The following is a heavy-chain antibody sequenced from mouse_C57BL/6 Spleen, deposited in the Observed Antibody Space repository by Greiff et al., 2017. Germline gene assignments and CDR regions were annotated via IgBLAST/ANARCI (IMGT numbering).Heavy chain of an antibody. Sequence: EVQGVESGGDLVKPGGSLKLSCAASGFTFSSYGMSWVRQTPDKRLEWVATISSGGSYTYYPDSVKGRFTISRDNAKNTLYLQMSRLKSEDTAMYYCARHEGLRRTEYAMDYWGQGTSVTVSS. CDR2: ISSGGSYT. V-gene: IGHV5-6*01. D-gene: IGHD2-2*01. CDR1: GFTFSSYG. J-gene: IGHJ4*01. CDR3: ARHEGLRRTEYAMDY.